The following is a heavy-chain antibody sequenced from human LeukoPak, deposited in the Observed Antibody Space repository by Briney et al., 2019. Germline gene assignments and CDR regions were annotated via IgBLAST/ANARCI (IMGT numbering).Heavy chain of an antibody. V-gene: IGHV3-23*01. J-gene: IGHJ4*02. Sequence: PGGSLRLSCAASGFTFSSYAMSWVRQAPGKGLEWVSAILGSGGRTYYADSVKGRFTISRDNSKNTLYLQMNSLSAEDTAVYYCARGRRYTAMGEHFDYWGQGTLVTVSS. CDR3: ARGRRYTAMGEHFDY. D-gene: IGHD5-18*01. CDR2: ILGSGGRT. CDR1: GFTFSSYA.